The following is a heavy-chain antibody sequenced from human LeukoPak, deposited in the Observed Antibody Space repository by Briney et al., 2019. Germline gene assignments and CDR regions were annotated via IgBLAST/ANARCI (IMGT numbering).Heavy chain of an antibody. J-gene: IGHJ6*03. V-gene: IGHV4-4*07. CDR3: ARDNNYDFWSGSGYMDV. CDR2: IYTSGST. CDR1: GDSISNYY. D-gene: IGHD3-3*01. Sequence: SETLSLTCTVSGDSISNYYWSWIRQPAGKGLEWIGRIYTSGSTNYNPSLKSRVTMSVDTSKNQFSLKLSSVTAADTAVYYCARDNNYDFWSGSGYMDVWGKGTTVTVSS.